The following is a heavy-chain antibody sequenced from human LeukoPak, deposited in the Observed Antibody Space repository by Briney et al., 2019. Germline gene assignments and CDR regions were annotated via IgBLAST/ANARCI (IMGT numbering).Heavy chain of an antibody. J-gene: IGHJ4*02. CDR2: ISYGGSNK. CDR3: AKAAIVVVITNYIDY. CDR1: GFTFSIYG. V-gene: IGHV3-30*18. D-gene: IGHD3-22*01. Sequence: TGGSLRLSCAASGFTFSIYGMHWVRQAPGKGLEWVAVISYGGSNKYYADSVKGRFTISRDNSKNTLYLQMDSLRAEDTAVYYCAKAAIVVVITNYIDYWGQGTLVTVSS.